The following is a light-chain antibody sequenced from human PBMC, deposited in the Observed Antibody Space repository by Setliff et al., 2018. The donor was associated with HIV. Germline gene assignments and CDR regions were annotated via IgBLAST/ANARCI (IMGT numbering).Light chain of an antibody. CDR3: SSYTGRSTFV. V-gene: IGLV2-14*01. J-gene: IGLJ1*01. CDR1: SSDVGNYNY. CDR2: DVS. Sequence: QSVLTQPASVSGSPGQSITISCTGISSDVGNYNYVSWYPEHPGKAPKLMIYDVSKRPSGVSNRFSGSKSGNTASLTISGLQAEDEADYHCSSYTGRSTFVFGTGTKVTVL.